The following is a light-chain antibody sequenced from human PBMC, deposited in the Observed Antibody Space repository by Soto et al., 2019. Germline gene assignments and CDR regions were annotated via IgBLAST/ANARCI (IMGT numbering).Light chain of an antibody. CDR1: QSISNR. CDR2: DAS. CDR3: QQYNSYSPT. Sequence: DIQMTQSPSTLSASVGDGVTITCRASQSISNRLAWYQQRPGKAPKYLIYDASTLDSGAPSRFSGSGSGTEFTLSISSLQPDDFATYYCQQYNSYSPTFGQGTKVDI. J-gene: IGKJ1*01. V-gene: IGKV1-5*01.